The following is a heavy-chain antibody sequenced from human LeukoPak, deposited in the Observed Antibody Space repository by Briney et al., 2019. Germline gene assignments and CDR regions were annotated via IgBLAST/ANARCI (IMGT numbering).Heavy chain of an antibody. CDR1: GGSFSGYY. CDR2: INHSGST. CDR3: ARIPRRITMVRGVITGFDY. J-gene: IGHJ4*02. D-gene: IGHD3-10*01. V-gene: IGHV4-34*01. Sequence: SETLSLTCAVSGGSFSGYYWSWIRQPPGKGLEWIREINHSGSTNYNPSLKSRVTISVDTSKNQFSLKLSSVTAADTAVYYCARIPRRITMVRGVITGFDYWGQGTLVTVSS.